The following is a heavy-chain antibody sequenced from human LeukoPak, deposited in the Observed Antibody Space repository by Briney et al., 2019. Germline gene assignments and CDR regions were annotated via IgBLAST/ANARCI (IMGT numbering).Heavy chain of an antibody. Sequence: SETLSLTCTVSGGSISSYYWGWIRQPAGKGLEWIGRIYTSGSTNYNPSLKSRVTMSVDTSKNQFSLKLSSVTAADTAVYYCARHTPRGSSLVYFDYWGQGTLVTVSS. CDR2: IYTSGST. D-gene: IGHD6-13*01. CDR3: ARHTPRGSSLVYFDY. CDR1: GGSISSYY. J-gene: IGHJ4*02. V-gene: IGHV4-4*07.